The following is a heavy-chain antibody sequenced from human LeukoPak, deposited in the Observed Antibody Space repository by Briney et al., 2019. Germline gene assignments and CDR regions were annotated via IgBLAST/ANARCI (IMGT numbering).Heavy chain of an antibody. Sequence: SETLSLTCTVSGGSIRSYYWSWIRQPAGKGLEWIGRIYTSGNTNYNPSLKSRVTMSVDTSKNQLSLKLRSVTAADTAVYYCARDNYGSGSYESPWGQGTLVTVSS. D-gene: IGHD3-10*01. CDR3: ARDNYGSGSYESP. J-gene: IGHJ5*02. V-gene: IGHV4-4*07. CDR1: GGSIRSYY. CDR2: IYTSGNT.